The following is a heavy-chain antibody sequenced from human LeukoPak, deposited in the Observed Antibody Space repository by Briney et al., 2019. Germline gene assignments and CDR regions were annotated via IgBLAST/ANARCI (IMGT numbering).Heavy chain of an antibody. D-gene: IGHD4-17*01. CDR2: INPNSGGT. CDR3: ARASPVTTNNYYYYDMDV. Sequence: ASVKVSCKASGYTFTGYYMHWVRQAPGQGLEWMGWINPNSGGTNYAQKFQGWVTMTRDTSISTAYMELSRLRSDDTAVYYCARASPVTTNNYYYYDMDVWGQGTTVTVSS. V-gene: IGHV1-2*04. CDR1: GYTFTGYY. J-gene: IGHJ6*02.